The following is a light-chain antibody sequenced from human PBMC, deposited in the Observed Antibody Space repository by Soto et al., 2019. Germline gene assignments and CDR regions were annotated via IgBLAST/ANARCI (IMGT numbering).Light chain of an antibody. J-gene: IGLJ7*01. CDR2: DVT. CDR3: SSFTPSTATI. CDR1: AYYNF. Sequence: QSVLTQPASVSGSPGQSITISCSGTAYYNFVSWSWYQQHPGKAPKLLIYDVTNRPSGVSDRFSGSKFGDTASLTISGLQAEDAADYYCSSFTPSTATIFGGGTQLTVL. V-gene: IGLV2-14*03.